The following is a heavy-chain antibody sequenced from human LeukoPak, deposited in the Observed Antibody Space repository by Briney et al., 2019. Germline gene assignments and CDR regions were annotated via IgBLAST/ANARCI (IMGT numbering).Heavy chain of an antibody. CDR2: IIPIFGPA. CDR1: GGTFSSYA. D-gene: IGHD6-6*01. J-gene: IGHJ6*03. Sequence: ASVTVSCKASGGTFSSYAITWVRQAPGQGLEWMGGIIPIFGPANNAQKFQGRVTITADESTSTAYMELSSLTSEDTAVYYCARGYSSSSYVDYYYYYMDVWGKGTTVTVSS. CDR3: ARGYSSSSYVDYYYYYMDV. V-gene: IGHV1-69*13.